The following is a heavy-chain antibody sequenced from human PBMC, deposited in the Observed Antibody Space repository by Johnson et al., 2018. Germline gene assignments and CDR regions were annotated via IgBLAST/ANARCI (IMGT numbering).Heavy chain of an antibody. CDR1: GFTFSSNW. V-gene: IGHV3-7*01. CDR3: ARDLSSGSYYY. J-gene: IGHJ4*02. Sequence: EVQLVESGGGLVQPGESLRLSCAASGFTFSSNWMTWVRQAPGKGLAWLANINHVGSEKYYLGSVNGRFTISRDNAKTSLVLQRKSLRAEDTAEYYCARDLSSGSYYYWGQGTLVIFSS. CDR2: INHVGSEK. D-gene: IGHD1-26*01.